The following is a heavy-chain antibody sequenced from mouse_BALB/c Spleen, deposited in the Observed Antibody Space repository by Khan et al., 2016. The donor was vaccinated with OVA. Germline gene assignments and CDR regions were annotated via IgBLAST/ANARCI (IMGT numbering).Heavy chain of an antibody. CDR2: ISSGSSP. CDR3: ARDYWFAY. J-gene: IGHJ3*01. CDR1: GFTFSNYA. V-gene: IGHV5-6-5*01. Sequence: DVQLVESGGGLVKPGGSLKLSCAASGFTFSNYAMSWVRQTPEKRLEWVTSISSGSSPYYADSVKGRFTISRDNARNILYLQMSSLRSEDTAMYYCARDYWFAYWGQGTLVTVSA.